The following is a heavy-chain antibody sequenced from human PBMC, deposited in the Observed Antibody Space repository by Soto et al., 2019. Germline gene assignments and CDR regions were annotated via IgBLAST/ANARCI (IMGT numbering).Heavy chain of an antibody. CDR2: ISGSGGST. J-gene: IGHJ3*02. V-gene: IGHV3-23*01. Sequence: GGSLRLSCAASGFTFSSYAMSWVRQAPGKGLEWVSAISGSGGSTYYADSVKGRFTISRDNSKNTLYLQMNSLRAEDTAVYYCARPLNYYDSSGHDAFDIWGQGTMVTVS. D-gene: IGHD3-22*01. CDR1: GFTFSSYA. CDR3: ARPLNYYDSSGHDAFDI.